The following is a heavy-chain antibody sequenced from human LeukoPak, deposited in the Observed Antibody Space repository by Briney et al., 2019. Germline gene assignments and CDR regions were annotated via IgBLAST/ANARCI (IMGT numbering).Heavy chain of an antibody. CDR2: INAGNGNT. J-gene: IGHJ4*02. CDR3: ARRSSGWSFDY. V-gene: IGHV1-3*01. Sequence: EASVKVSCTASGYTFTSYAMHWVRQAPGQRLEWMGWINAGNGNTKYSQKFQGRVTITRDTSASTAYMELSSLRSEDTAVYYCARRSSGWSFDYWGQGTLVTVSS. D-gene: IGHD6-19*01. CDR1: GYTFTSYA.